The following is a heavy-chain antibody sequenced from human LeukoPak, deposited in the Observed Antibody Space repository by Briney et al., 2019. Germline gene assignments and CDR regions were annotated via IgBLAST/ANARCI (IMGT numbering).Heavy chain of an antibody. CDR1: GFTFSSYG. J-gene: IGHJ4*02. Sequence: PGGSLRLSCAASGFTFSSYGMHWVRQAPGKGLEWVAVISYDGSDEYYADSVKGRFTISRDNSKNTLYLQMNSLRAAGTAVYYCAKDQHSAYYSDSHSFDYWGQGTLVTVSS. CDR3: AKDQHSAYYSDSHSFDY. V-gene: IGHV3-30*18. D-gene: IGHD3-22*01. CDR2: ISYDGSDE.